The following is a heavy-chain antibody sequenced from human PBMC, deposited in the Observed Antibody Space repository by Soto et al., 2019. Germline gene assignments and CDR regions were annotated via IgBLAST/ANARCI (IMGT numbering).Heavy chain of an antibody. J-gene: IGHJ6*02. CDR3: ARVNSDQQAARRVPYYFYGMDV. V-gene: IGHV1-69*04. CDR2: IIPILGIA. Sequence: ASVKVSCKASGGTFSSYAISWVRQAPGQGLEWMGRIIPILGIANYAQKFQGRVTITADKSTSTAYMELSSLRSEDTAVYYCARVNSDQQAARRVPYYFYGMDVGGQGTTVTVS. D-gene: IGHD2-15*01. CDR1: GGTFSSYA.